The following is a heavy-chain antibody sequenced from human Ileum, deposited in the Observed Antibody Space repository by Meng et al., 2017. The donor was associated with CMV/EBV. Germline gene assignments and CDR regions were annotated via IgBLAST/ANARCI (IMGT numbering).Heavy chain of an antibody. CDR1: GYSFTSYW. J-gene: IGHJ6*02. CDR2: IYPGDSDT. Sequence: GGSLRLSCKGSGYSFTSYWFGWVRQMPGKGLEWMGIIYPGDSDTRYSPSFQGQVTISADKSISTAYLQWSSLKASDTAMYYCARLSIAAVGNYYYYYSMDVWGQGTTVTVSS. D-gene: IGHD6-13*01. CDR3: ARLSIAAVGNYYYYYSMDV. V-gene: IGHV5-51*01.